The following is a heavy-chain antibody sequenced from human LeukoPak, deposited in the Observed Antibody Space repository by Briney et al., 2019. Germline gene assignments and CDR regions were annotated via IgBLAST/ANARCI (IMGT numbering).Heavy chain of an antibody. J-gene: IGHJ4*02. Sequence: GGSLRLSCAASGFNFHDYAMHWVRQTPGKGLEWVSGISWKSDSVDYADSVKGRFTISRDNAKNSLYLQMNSLRADDTALYYCAKDWSYGGNSWKYFGSWGRGVLVTVSS. CDR1: GFNFHDYA. V-gene: IGHV3-9*01. D-gene: IGHD4-23*01. CDR2: ISWKSDSV. CDR3: AKDWSYGGNSWKYFGS.